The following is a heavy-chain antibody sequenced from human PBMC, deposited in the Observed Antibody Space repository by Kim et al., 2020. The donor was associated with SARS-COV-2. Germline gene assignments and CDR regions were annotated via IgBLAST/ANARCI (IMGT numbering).Heavy chain of an antibody. V-gene: IGHV1-46*01. CDR1: GYTFTDHY. CDR2: IKPSAGST. CDR3: ARDGSRALEY. D-gene: IGHD2-2*03. Sequence: ASVKVSCKASGYTFTDHYIHWVRQAPGQGLEWLGIIKPSAGSTRSALTFQDRVTMTRDTSTSTVFLELASLTSEDTAVYLCARDGSRALEYWGQGTLVIVSP. J-gene: IGHJ4*02.